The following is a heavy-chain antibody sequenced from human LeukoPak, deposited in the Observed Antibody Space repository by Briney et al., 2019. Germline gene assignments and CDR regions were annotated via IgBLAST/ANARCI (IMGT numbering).Heavy chain of an antibody. Sequence: ASVTVSCKASGYTFIVHYIHWVRQAPGQGLEWMGRINPNSGDTSYAQKFQGRATMTRDTSIGTAYMELSRLTSDDTAVYYCARDLIGCSATGCFFDYWGQGTLVTVSS. J-gene: IGHJ4*02. D-gene: IGHD2-2*01. CDR1: GYTFIVHY. V-gene: IGHV1-2*06. CDR3: ARDLIGCSATGCFFDY. CDR2: INPNSGDT.